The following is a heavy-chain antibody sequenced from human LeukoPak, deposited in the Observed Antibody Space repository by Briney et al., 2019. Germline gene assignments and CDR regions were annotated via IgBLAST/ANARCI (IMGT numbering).Heavy chain of an antibody. CDR1: GFTFSSYW. CDR2: INSDGSST. Sequence: PGGSLRLSCAASGFTFSSYWMPWVRQAPGKGLVWVSRINSDGSSTSYADSVKGRFTISRDNAKNTLYLQMNSLRAEDTAVYYCARDDLYCSSTSCYPPIWGQGTLVTVSS. J-gene: IGHJ4*02. CDR3: ARDDLYCSSTSCYPPI. V-gene: IGHV3-74*01. D-gene: IGHD2-2*01.